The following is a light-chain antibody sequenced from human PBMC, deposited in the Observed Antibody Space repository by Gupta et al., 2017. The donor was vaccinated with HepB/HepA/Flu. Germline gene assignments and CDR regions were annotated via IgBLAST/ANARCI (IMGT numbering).Light chain of an antibody. CDR3: YSCTTGSTWV. J-gene: IGLJ3*02. CDR2: NVS. Sequence: QSALTQPASVSGSPGQSITISCTGTSSDIGSDNYVSWYQQHPGKAPKLIIFNVSNRPSGLSNCISVSKSSNTAFLTLSGLQAEDEDDYYYYSCTTGSTWVFGGGTKLTVL. V-gene: IGLV2-14*01. CDR1: SSDIGSDNY.